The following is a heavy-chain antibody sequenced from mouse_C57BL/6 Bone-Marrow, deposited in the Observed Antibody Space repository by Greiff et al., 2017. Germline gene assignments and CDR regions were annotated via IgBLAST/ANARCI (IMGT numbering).Heavy chain of an antibody. V-gene: IGHV5-4*01. CDR3: AREDYYGSSYGAMGC. CDR1: GFTFSSYA. J-gene: IGHJ4*01. D-gene: IGHD1-1*01. CDR2: ISAGGSCT. Sequence: EVKLVESGGGLVKPGGSLKLSCAASGFTFSSYAMSWVRQTPEKRLEWVATISAGGSCTYYPDNVKGRFTISRDNAKNNLYLQMSRLKSEDTAMYDGAREDYYGSSYGAMGCWGQGTSVTVAA.